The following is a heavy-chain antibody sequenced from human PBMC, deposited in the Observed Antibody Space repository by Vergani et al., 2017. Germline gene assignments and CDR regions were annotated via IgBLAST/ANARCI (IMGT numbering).Heavy chain of an antibody. J-gene: IGHJ1*01. V-gene: IGHV4-38-2*02. Sequence: QVQLQESGPGLVKPSETLSLTCAVSGYSISSGYYWGWVRQPPGKGLEWIGSIYHSGSTYYNTSLKSRVTISVDTSKNQFSLKLSSVTAADTAVYYCAREGQQLVQRGNFQRWGQGTLVTVSS. CDR2: IYHSGST. CDR3: AREGQQLVQRGNFQR. D-gene: IGHD6-13*01. CDR1: GYSISSGYY.